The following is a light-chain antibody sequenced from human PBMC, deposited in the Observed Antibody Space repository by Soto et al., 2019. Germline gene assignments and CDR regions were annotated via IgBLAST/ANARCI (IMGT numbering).Light chain of an antibody. CDR2: GAS. J-gene: IGKJ1*01. CDR1: QSVSSN. CDR3: QQYNNWPPWT. Sequence: EIVMTQSPATLSVSPGERATLSCRASQSVSSNLAWYQQKPGQAPSLLIYGASTMATGIPARFSGSGSGTEFPLSVSSLQSEDFAVYYCQQYNNWPPWTFGHGTKVEIK. V-gene: IGKV3-15*01.